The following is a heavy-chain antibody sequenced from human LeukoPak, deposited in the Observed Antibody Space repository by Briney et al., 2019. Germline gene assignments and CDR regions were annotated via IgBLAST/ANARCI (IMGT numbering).Heavy chain of an antibody. CDR3: AREATLDMGRGVIINSHYYYMDV. Sequence: GSSVKVSCKASGGTFSSYAISWVRQAPGQGLEWMGGIIPIFGTANDAQKIKGRVTITTDESTSTAYMELSSLRSEDTAVYYCAREATLDMGRGVIINSHYYYMDVWGKGTTVTVSS. D-gene: IGHD3-10*01. V-gene: IGHV1-69*05. CDR1: GGTFSSYA. J-gene: IGHJ6*03. CDR2: IIPIFGTA.